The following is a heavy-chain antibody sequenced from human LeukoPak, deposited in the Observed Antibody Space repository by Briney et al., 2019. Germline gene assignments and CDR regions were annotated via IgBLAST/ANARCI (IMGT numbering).Heavy chain of an antibody. V-gene: IGHV3-23*01. Sequence: GGSLRLSCAASGFTFGSYAMNWVRQAPGKGLEWVSTISGSGGSPYYADSVKGRFTISRDNSKNTLYLQMNSLRAEDTAVFYCAKAQHSSIWGYFDYWGQGTLVTVSS. J-gene: IGHJ4*02. CDR1: GFTFGSYA. CDR3: AKAQHSSIWGYFDY. CDR2: ISGSGGSP. D-gene: IGHD6-13*01.